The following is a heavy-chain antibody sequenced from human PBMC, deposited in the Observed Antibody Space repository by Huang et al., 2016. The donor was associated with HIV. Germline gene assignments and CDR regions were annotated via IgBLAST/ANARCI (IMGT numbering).Heavy chain of an antibody. J-gene: IGHJ5*02. D-gene: IGHD6-19*01. CDR3: ARDKEAGTPFFDP. V-gene: IGHV1-3*01. CDR2: INGDGLT. CDR1: GFNFLTYA. Sequence: QVQLVQSGAEVEKPGASVNLSCKASGFNFLTYALHWVRQAPGQRLGWMGGINGDGLTKYSQKFQGRVTSTRDRSASTVYVDFKSLTYEDTAVYYCARDKEAGTPFFDPWGQGTLVTVSS.